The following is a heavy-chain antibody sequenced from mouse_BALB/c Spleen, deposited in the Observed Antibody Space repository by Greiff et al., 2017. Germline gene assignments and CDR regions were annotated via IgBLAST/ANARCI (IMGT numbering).Heavy chain of an antibody. CDR2: ISSGGST. D-gene: IGHD2-4*01. CDR3: ARGTMITTGPWFAY. CDR1: GFTFSSYA. J-gene: IGHJ3*01. V-gene: IGHV5-6-5*01. Sequence: EVQVVESGGGLVKPGGSLKLSCAASGFTFSSYAMSWVRQTPEKRLEWVASISSGGSTYYPDSVKGRFTISRDNARNILYLQMSSLRSEDTAMYYCARGTMITTGPWFAYWGQGTLVTVSA.